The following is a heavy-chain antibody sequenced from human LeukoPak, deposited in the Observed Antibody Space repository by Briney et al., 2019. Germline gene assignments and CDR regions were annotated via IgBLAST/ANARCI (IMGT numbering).Heavy chain of an antibody. CDR1: GFTFDDYA. Sequence: GGSLRLSCAASGFTFDDYAMHWVRQAPGKGLESVSLISWDGGSTYYADSVKGRFTISRDNSKNSLYLQMNSLRAEDTALYYCAKDISLGVTSDYYFDYWGQGTLVTVSS. CDR2: ISWDGGST. D-gene: IGHD2-21*02. CDR3: AKDISLGVTSDYYFDY. V-gene: IGHV3-43D*03. J-gene: IGHJ4*02.